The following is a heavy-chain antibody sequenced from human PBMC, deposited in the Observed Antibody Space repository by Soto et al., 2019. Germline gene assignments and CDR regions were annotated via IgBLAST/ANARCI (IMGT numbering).Heavy chain of an antibody. V-gene: IGHV1-69*12. CDR3: ARDKDRQQLGGNYYYIMDV. J-gene: IGHJ6*02. Sequence: QVQLVQSGAEVKKPGSSVRVSCKTSGGTFRTSAISWVRQAPGQGLEWMGGIMPVFPTPDYAQKFQGRVTITADESTSTAYMELSSLRSEDTAVYSCARDKDRQQLGGNYYYIMDVWGQGTTVTVSS. D-gene: IGHD3-3*02. CDR1: GGTFRTSA. CDR2: IMPVFPTP.